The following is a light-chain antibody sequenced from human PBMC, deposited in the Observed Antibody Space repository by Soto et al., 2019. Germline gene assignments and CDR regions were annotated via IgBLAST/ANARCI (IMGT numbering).Light chain of an antibody. V-gene: IGKV1-27*01. Sequence: DIQMTQSPSSLSASVGDRVTITCRASQVLYNYLAWYQQKPGEVPKLLISAASTLQSGFPSRFGGSGSGTDFTLTISSLQPEDVATYCCQQYNSAPFSFVGGTNVEIK. J-gene: IGKJ4*01. CDR3: QQYNSAPFS. CDR1: QVLYNY. CDR2: AAS.